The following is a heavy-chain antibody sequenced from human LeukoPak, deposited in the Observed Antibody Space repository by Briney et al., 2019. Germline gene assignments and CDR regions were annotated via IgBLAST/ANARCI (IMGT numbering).Heavy chain of an antibody. CDR1: GFTFSSYA. D-gene: IGHD3-10*01. V-gene: IGHV3-30-3*01. Sequence: GRSLRLSCAASGFTFSSYAMHWVRQAPGKGLEWVAVISYDGSNKYYADSVKGRFTISRDNSKNTLYLQMNSLRAEDTAVYYCARVGLRGVIIGYFDYWGQGTLVTVSS. CDR3: ARVGLRGVIIGYFDY. CDR2: ISYDGSNK. J-gene: IGHJ4*02.